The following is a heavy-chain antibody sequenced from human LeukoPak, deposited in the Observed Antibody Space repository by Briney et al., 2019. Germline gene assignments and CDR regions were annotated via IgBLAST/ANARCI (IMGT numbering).Heavy chain of an antibody. CDR2: IYYSGST. D-gene: IGHD6-13*01. CDR1: GGSISSSSYY. J-gene: IGHJ6*02. V-gene: IGHV4-39*01. Sequence: SETLSLTCTVSGGSISSSSYYWGWIRQPPGKGLEWIGSIYYSGSTYYNPSLKSRVTISVDTSKNQFSLKLSSVTAADTAVYYCARRRSSSWYEYYYYGMDVWGQGTTVTVSS. CDR3: ARRRSSSWYEYYYYGMDV.